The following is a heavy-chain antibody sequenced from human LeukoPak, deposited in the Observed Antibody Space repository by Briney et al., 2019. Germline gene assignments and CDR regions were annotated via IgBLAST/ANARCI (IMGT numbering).Heavy chain of an antibody. V-gene: IGHV4-59*01. J-gene: IGHJ5*02. D-gene: IGHD3-10*01. CDR1: DGSISGNY. Sequence: PSETLSLTCTVSDGSISGNYWSWIRQPPGKGLDWIGYMYNRGDTNSNPSLQRRVTMSLDTSNNQFSLRLSSVTAADTAVYYCARRRVTFDPWGQGILVTVSS. CDR2: MYNRGDT. CDR3: ARRRVTFDP.